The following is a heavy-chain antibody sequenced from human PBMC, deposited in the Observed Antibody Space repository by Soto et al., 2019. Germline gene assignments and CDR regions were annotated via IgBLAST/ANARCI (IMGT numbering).Heavy chain of an antibody. V-gene: IGHV3-21*01. CDR3: ARDAMVAFDY. Sequence: PVVSLRLSCAASGFTFSSYSMNWVRQAPGKGLEWVSSISSSSIYIYYADSVKGRFTISRDNAKNSLYLQMNSLRAEDTAVYYCARDAMVAFDYWGQGTLVTVSS. CDR2: ISSSSIYI. D-gene: IGHD5-18*01. J-gene: IGHJ4*02. CDR1: GFTFSSYS.